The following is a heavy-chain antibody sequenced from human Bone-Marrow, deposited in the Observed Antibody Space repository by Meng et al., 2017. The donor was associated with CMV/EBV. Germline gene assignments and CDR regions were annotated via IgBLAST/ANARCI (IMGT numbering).Heavy chain of an antibody. D-gene: IGHD3-16*01. CDR1: GCDVSAYY. J-gene: IGHJ4*02. Sequence: AATGCDVSAYYIKWIRQAPGKGMEWVSYISRGANVIYYADSVKGRFTISRDNAKNSLYLQLNSLRAEDTAVYYCARQVLGTYYYDYWGQGTLVTVSS. CDR3: ARQVLGTYYYDY. V-gene: IGHV3-11*01. CDR2: ISRGANVI.